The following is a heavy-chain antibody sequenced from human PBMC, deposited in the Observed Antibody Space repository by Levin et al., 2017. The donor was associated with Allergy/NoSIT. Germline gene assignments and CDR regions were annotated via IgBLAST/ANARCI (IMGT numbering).Heavy chain of an antibody. CDR2: VSYDGSNE. D-gene: IGHD5-24*01. CDR3: ARDQVRWLQFRGEGPVTNLFDY. J-gene: IGHJ4*02. CDR1: GFTFSSYA. Sequence: GGSLRLSCAASGFTFSSYAIHWVRQAPGKGLEWVAVVSYDGSNEYYADSVKGRFTISRDNSKNTLYLQMSSLRVEDTAVYYCARDQVRWLQFRGEGPVTNLFDYWGQGTLVTVSS. V-gene: IGHV3-30-3*01.